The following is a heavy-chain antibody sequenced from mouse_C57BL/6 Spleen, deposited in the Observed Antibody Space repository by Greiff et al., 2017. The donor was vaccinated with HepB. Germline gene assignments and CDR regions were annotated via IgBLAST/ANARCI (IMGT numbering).Heavy chain of an antibody. CDR1: GYTFTSYW. CDR3: ARGTTVVAEGGFDY. D-gene: IGHD1-1*01. Sequence: QVQLKQPGAELVKPGASVKMSCKASGYTFTSYWITWVKQRPGQGLEWIGDIYPGSGSTNYNEKFKSKATLTVDTSSSTAYMQLSSLTSEDSAVYYCARGTTVVAEGGFDYWGQGTTLTVSS. CDR2: IYPGSGST. J-gene: IGHJ2*01. V-gene: IGHV1-55*01.